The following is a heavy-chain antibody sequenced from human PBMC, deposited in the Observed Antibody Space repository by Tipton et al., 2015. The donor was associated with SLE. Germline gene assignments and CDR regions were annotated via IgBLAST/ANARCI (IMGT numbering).Heavy chain of an antibody. V-gene: IGHV4-34*01. J-gene: IGHJ4*02. D-gene: IGHD3-10*01. Sequence: TLSLTCAVYGGSFSDYYWSWIRQTPGEGLEWIGEINHTGGTNYNPSLESRVTMSVDTSKNQFSLKLSSVTAADTAMYYCARIGQGTGSYYRLVFEIWGQGTLVTVSS. CDR1: GGSFSDYY. CDR2: INHTGGT. CDR3: ARIGQGTGSYYRLVFEI.